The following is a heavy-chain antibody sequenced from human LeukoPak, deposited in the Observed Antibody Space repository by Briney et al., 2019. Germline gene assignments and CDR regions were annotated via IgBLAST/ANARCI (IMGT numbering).Heavy chain of an antibody. J-gene: IGHJ6*03. Sequence: GGSLRLPCAASEFTVSGNYMSWVRQAPGKWLEWVSVIYSGGSTYYADSVKGRFTISRDNSKNTLYLQMNSLRAEDTAVYYCARTYYHDSSGYYSTSYYYSYMDVWGRRTTVTVSS. CDR3: ARTYYHDSSGYYSTSYYYSYMDV. CDR2: IYSGGST. CDR1: EFTVSGNY. D-gene: IGHD3-22*01. V-gene: IGHV3-66*02.